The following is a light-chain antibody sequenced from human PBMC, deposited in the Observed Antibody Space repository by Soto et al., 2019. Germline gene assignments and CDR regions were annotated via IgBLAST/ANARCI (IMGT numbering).Light chain of an antibody. J-gene: IGLJ2*01. CDR1: STDVGANNY. CDR3: YSHVXATTGL. Sequence: QSALTQPASVSGSPGQSITISCTGTSTDVGANNYVSWYQQHPGRAPKVMIYDVTNRPSGVSSRFSGSKSGNTASLTISGLQAEXEXXYYCYSHVXATTGLFGGGTKLTVL. CDR2: DVT. V-gene: IGLV2-14*01.